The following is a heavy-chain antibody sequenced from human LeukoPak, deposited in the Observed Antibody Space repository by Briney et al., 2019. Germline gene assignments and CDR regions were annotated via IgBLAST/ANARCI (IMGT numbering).Heavy chain of an antibody. CDR2: IYNTVDV. J-gene: IGHJ4*02. CDR3: ARSRYYDSTGYNPTYYFDS. D-gene: IGHD3-22*01. V-gene: IGHV4-59*01. CDR1: GVSIIGSY. Sequence: PSETLSLTCTVSGVSIIGSYWTWIRQSPGKSLEYIGYIYNTVDVNYSPSLKSRVTISIDMSGNQFSLRLNSVTAADTALYYCARSRYYDSTGYNPTYYFDSWGQGALVTVSS.